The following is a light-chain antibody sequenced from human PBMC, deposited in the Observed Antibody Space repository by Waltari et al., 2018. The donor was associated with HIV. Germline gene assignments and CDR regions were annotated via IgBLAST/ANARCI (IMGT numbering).Light chain of an antibody. CDR3: SSYAGSNVV. CDR1: SSDAGGYNY. Sequence: QSALTQPPSAYGSPAQSAPSTCTGTSSDAGGYNYLSWYQQHPVKAPKLMIYEVSKRPSGVPDRFAGSKSGNTVSLTVSGLQAEDEADYYCSSYAGSNVVFGGGTKVTVL. J-gene: IGLJ2*01. V-gene: IGLV2-8*01. CDR2: EVS.